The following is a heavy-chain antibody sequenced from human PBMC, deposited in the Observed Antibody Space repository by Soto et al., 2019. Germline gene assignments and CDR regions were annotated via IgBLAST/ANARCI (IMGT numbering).Heavy chain of an antibody. D-gene: IGHD6-6*01. V-gene: IGHV3-33*01. CDR2: IWYDGSNK. CDR3: ARRNSSPPAYYYYYMDV. J-gene: IGHJ6*03. Sequence: GGSLRLSCAASGFTFSSYGMHWVRQAPGKGLEWVAVIWYDGSNKYYADSVKGRFTISRDNSKNTLYLQMNSLRAEDTAVYYCARRNSSPPAYYYYYMDVWGKGTTVTVSS. CDR1: GFTFSSYG.